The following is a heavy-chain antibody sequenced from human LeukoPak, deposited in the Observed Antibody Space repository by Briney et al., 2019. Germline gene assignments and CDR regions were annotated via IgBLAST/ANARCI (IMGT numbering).Heavy chain of an antibody. Sequence: HPGGSLRLSCAASGFTFSSYAMSWVRQAPGKGLGWVSAISGSGGSTYYADSVKGRFTISRDNSKNTLYLQMNSLRAEDTAVYYWANGPWGSSWYYWGQGTLVTVSS. D-gene: IGHD6-13*01. V-gene: IGHV3-23*01. CDR1: GFTFSSYA. CDR2: ISGSGGST. J-gene: IGHJ4*02. CDR3: ANGPWGSSWYY.